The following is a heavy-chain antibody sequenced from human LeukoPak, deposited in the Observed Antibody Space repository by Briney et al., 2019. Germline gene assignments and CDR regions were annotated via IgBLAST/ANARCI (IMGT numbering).Heavy chain of an antibody. CDR2: IYYSGST. D-gene: IGHD3-3*01. CDR1: GGSFSGYY. Sequence: SETLSLTCAVYGGSFSGYYWSWIRQPPGKGLEWIGYIYYSGSTNYNPSLKSRVTISVDTSKNQFSLKLSSVTAADTAVYYCARHEGDDFWSGLYMDVWGQGTTVTVSS. CDR3: ARHEGDDFWSGLYMDV. J-gene: IGHJ6*03. V-gene: IGHV4-59*08.